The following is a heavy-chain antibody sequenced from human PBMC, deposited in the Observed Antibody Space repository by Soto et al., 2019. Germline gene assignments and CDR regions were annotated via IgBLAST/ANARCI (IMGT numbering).Heavy chain of an antibody. J-gene: IGHJ4*02. D-gene: IGHD1-7*01. Sequence: EVQLLESGGGLVQPGGSLRLSCAASGFTFSSYAMSWVRQAPGKGLEWVSSVSGSSGSKSYADSVKGRFTISRDNSKSTVYLQMSGLRAEDTAVYFCAKDWCSGTTCYCLENWGQGTLVTVSS. V-gene: IGHV3-23*01. CDR3: AKDWCSGTTCYCLEN. CDR1: GFTFSSYA. CDR2: VSGSSGSK.